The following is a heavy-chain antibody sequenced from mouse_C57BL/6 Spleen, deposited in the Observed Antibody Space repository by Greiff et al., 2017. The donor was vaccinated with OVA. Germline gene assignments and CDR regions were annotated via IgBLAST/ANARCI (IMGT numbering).Heavy chain of an antibody. Sequence: DVKLVESGGGLVKPGGSLKLSCAASGFTFSSYAMSWVRQTPEKRLEWVATISDGGSYTYYPDNVKGRFTISRDNAKNNLYLQMSHLKSEDTAMYYCARAPMMGYFDYWGQGTTLTVSS. CDR1: GFTFSSYA. V-gene: IGHV5-4*03. D-gene: IGHD2-3*01. J-gene: IGHJ2*01. CDR2: ISDGGSYT. CDR3: ARAPMMGYFDY.